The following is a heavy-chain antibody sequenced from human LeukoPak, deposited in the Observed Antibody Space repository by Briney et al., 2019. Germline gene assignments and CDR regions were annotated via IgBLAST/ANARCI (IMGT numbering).Heavy chain of an antibody. CDR2: IIPIFGTA. CDR3: ASSGGIFGVVIGHYYYGMDV. D-gene: IGHD3-3*01. CDR1: GGTFSSYA. J-gene: IGHJ6*02. V-gene: IGHV1-69*13. Sequence: ASVKVSCKASGGTFSSYAISWVRQAPGQGLEWMGGIIPIFGTANYAQKFQGRVTITADESTSTAYMELSSLRSEDTAVYYCASSGGIFGVVIGHYYYGMDVWGQGTTVTVSS.